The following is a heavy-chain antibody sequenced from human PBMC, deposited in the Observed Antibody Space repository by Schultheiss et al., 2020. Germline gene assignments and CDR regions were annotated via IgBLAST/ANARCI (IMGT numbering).Heavy chain of an antibody. D-gene: IGHD6-13*01. CDR3: VRMAAAGSRFRTRNDAFDI. V-gene: IGHV4-34*01. J-gene: IGHJ3*02. Sequence: SETLSLTCAVYGGSFSGYYWSWIRQPPGKGLEWIGEINHSGSTNYNPSLKSRVTISVDTSKNQFSLKLSSVTAADTAVYYCVRMAAAGSRFRTRNDAFDIWGQGTMVTVSS. CDR2: INHSGST. CDR1: GGSFSGYY.